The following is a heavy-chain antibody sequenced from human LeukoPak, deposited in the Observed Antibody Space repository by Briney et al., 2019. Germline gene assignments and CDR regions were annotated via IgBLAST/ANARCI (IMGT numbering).Heavy chain of an antibody. D-gene: IGHD3-22*01. CDR3: ASSTMIVVVIGY. CDR2: INPNSGGT. J-gene: IGHJ4*02. CDR1: GYTFTGYY. V-gene: IGHV1-2*02. Sequence: ASVKVSCKSSGYTFTGYYMHWVRQAPGQGLEWMGWINPNSGGTNYAQKFQGRVTMTRDTSISTAYMELSRLRSDDTAVYYCASSTMIVVVIGYWGQGTLVTVSS.